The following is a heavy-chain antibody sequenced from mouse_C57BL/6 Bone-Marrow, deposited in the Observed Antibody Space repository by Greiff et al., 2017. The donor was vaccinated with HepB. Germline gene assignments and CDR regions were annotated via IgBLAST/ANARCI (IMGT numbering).Heavy chain of an antibody. J-gene: IGHJ1*03. CDR3: ATTVWYFDV. V-gene: IGHV1-69*01. Sequence: VKLQQPGAELVMPGASVKLSCKASGYTFTSYWMHWVKQRPGQGLEWIGEIDPSDSYTNYNQKFKGKSTLTVDKSSSTAYMQLSSLTSEDSAVYYCATTVWYFDVWGTGTTVTVSS. CDR1: GYTFTSYW. D-gene: IGHD1-1*01. CDR2: IDPSDSYT.